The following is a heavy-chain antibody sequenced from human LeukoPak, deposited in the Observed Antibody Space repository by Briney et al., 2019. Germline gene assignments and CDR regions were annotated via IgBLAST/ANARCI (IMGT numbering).Heavy chain of an antibody. D-gene: IGHD5-18*01. CDR2: ISYDGSNK. V-gene: IGHV3-30*18. J-gene: IGHJ5*02. CDR1: GFTFSSYG. Sequence: GRSLRLSCAASGFTFSSYGMHWVRQAPGKGLEWVAVISYDGSNKYYADSVKGRFTISRDNSENTLYLQMNSLRAEDTAVYYCAKGDTAMPLIIWFDPWGQGTLVTVSS. CDR3: AKGDTAMPLIIWFDP.